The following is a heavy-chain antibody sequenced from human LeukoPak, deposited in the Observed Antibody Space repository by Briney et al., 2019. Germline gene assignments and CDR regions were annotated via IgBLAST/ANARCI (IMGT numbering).Heavy chain of an antibody. CDR2: INEDGSEK. Sequence: GGSLRLSCAGSGFTFSTYWMSWVRQAPGKGLEWVANINEDGSEKYYVDSVKGRFTISRDNAKNTLYLQMNSLRAEDTAVYYCAKTVEMATILAPFDYWGQGTLVTVSS. J-gene: IGHJ4*02. V-gene: IGHV3-7*03. D-gene: IGHD5-24*01. CDR1: GFTFSTYW. CDR3: AKTVEMATILAPFDY.